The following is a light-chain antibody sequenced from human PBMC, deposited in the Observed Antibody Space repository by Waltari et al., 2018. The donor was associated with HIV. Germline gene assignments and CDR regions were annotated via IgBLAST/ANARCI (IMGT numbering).Light chain of an antibody. CDR2: KDN. CDR1: ELPKHY. J-gene: IGLJ3*02. Sequence: SYDLTQPPSVSVSPGQTARIACSGAELPKHYSYWYQQRPGQAPVLRIYKDNERPSGIPGRFSGSSSGTTVTLTITGVQADDEADYWCQSADSSGAWVFGGGTKLTVL. CDR3: QSADSSGAWV. V-gene: IGLV3-25*03.